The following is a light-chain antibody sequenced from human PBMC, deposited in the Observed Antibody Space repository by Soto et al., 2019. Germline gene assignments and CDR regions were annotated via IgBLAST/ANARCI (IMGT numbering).Light chain of an antibody. CDR2: DAS. CDR3: QQRTDWPPLT. Sequence: EIVLTQSPATLSLSPGDTATLSCRASRNINNYLAWYQQKPGQAPRLLIYDASNRATGIPQRFSGRGSGTDFTLTISSLEPEDFAVYYCQQRTDWPPLTFGGGTNVEVK. J-gene: IGKJ4*01. CDR1: RNINNY. V-gene: IGKV3-11*01.